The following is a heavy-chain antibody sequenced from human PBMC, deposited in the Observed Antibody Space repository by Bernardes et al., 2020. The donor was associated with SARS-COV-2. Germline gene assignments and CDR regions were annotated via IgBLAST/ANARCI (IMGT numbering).Heavy chain of an antibody. J-gene: IGHJ3*01. CDR2: VNRAGTT. CDR3: ARVVSGPHVGADAFAV. Sequence: GGSLRLSCAASGFTFSNSAMSWFRQTPGKGLEWISAVNRAGTTYYADSVRGRFTAARDNSKNTLYLQMSSLRSEDTAVYYCARVVSGPHVGADAFAVWGRGTTVTVSS. CDR1: GFTFSNSA. V-gene: IGHV3-23*01. D-gene: IGHD2-21*02.